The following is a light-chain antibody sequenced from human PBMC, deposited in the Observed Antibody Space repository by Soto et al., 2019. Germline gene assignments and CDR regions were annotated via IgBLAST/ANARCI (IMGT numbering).Light chain of an antibody. CDR2: DVN. Sequence: QSVLAQPASVSGSPGQSIAISCTGTSSDVGGYDYVSWYQQLPGKAPKLMIYDVNNRPSGASNRFSGSKSGNTASLTISGLQAEDEADYSCSSYTSSSTQVFGTGTKVTVL. CDR3: SSYTSSSTQV. J-gene: IGLJ1*01. CDR1: SSDVGGYDY. V-gene: IGLV2-14*03.